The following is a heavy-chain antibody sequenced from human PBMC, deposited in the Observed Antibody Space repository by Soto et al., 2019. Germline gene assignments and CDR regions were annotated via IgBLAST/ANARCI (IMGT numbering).Heavy chain of an antibody. CDR3: ARAPFSCSTCPPGAFDI. D-gene: IGHD3-10*01. CDR2: IYSTGHT. CDR1: GDSVSSGDYS. J-gene: IGHJ3*02. V-gene: IGHV4-30-2*01. Sequence: QLQLQESDSGLVKPSQTLSLTCAVSGDSVSSGDYSWNWIRQPPGKGLEWIGYIYSTGHTYYNPSLKRRVTIAVDRAKNQFSLKVTSVTAADTAVYCCARAPFSCSTCPPGAFDIWGQGSMVTVSS.